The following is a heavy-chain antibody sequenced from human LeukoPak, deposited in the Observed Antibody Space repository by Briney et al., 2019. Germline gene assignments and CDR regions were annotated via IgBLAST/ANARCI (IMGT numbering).Heavy chain of an antibody. Sequence: GGSLRLSRAASGFTLSSYWMSWVRQAPGRGLEGVANIKQDGSEKYYVDSVKGRFTISRDNSKNTLYLQMGSLRAEDMAVYYCATDYDSSGSLGVYWGQGTLVTVSS. CDR1: GFTLSSYW. CDR2: IKQDGSEK. CDR3: ATDYDSSGSLGVY. V-gene: IGHV3-7*04. D-gene: IGHD3-22*01. J-gene: IGHJ4*02.